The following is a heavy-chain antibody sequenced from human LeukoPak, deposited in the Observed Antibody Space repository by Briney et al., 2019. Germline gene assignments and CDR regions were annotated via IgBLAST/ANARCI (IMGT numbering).Heavy chain of an antibody. D-gene: IGHD6-13*01. V-gene: IGHV1-18*01. Sequence: GASVKASCKASGYIFTSYGISWVRQAPGQGLEWMGWINTYNGNTNYAQKLQGRVTMTTDTSTTTAYMELSSLRSEDTAVYYCATESVAAAGWFDPWGQGTLVTVSS. CDR1: GYIFTSYG. J-gene: IGHJ5*02. CDR2: INTYNGNT. CDR3: ATESVAAAGWFDP.